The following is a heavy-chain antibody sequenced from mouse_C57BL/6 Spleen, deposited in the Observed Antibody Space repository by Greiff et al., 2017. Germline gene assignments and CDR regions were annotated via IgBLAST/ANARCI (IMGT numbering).Heavy chain of an antibody. CDR2: INPSSGYT. Sequence: QVQLQQSGAELAKPGASVKLSCKASGYTFTSYWMHWVKQRPGQGLEWIGYINPSSGYTKYTQKFKDKATLTADKSSSTAYMQLSSLTYEDSAVYNCARPEYSSAYAMDYWGQGTSVTVSS. CDR3: ARPEYSSAYAMDY. CDR1: GYTFTSYW. D-gene: IGHD3-1*01. J-gene: IGHJ4*01. V-gene: IGHV1-7*01.